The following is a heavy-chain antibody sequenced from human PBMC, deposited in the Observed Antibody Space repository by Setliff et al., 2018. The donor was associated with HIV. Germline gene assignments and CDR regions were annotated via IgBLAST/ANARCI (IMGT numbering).Heavy chain of an antibody. CDR3: AKDSDFGGTTNWFDP. CDR1: GYSFTGYW. Sequence: ASVMVSCKASGYSFTGYWMHWVRQAPGQGLEWMGRINPHSGVTNYAQKFQGRVTMTRDTSIATAYMDLSRLTSDDTAVYYCAKDSDFGGTTNWFDPWGQGTLVNVSS. J-gene: IGHJ5*02. D-gene: IGHD3-10*01. CDR2: INPHSGVT. V-gene: IGHV1-2*06.